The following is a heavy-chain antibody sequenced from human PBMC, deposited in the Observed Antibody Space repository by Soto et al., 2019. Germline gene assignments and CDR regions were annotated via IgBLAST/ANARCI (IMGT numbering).Heavy chain of an antibody. V-gene: IGHV3-30*18. CDR3: AKDAGHLGGSDY. CDR2: ISYDGSNK. CDR1: GFTFSSYG. Sequence: PGGSLRLSCAASGFTFSSYGMHWVRQAPGKGLEWVAVISYDGSNKYYADSVKGRFTISRDNSKNTLYLQMNSLRAEDTAVYYCAKDAGHLGGSDYWGQGTLVTVSS. J-gene: IGHJ4*02.